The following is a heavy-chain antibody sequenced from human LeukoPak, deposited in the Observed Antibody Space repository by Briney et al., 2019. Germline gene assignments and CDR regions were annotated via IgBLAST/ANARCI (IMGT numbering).Heavy chain of an antibody. V-gene: IGHV3-30*03. CDR1: GFIFSNYG. D-gene: IGHD6-6*01. Sequence: GRSLRLSCAASGFIFSNYGMYWVRQAPGKGLEWVAVISYDGPNKYYADSVKGRFTISRDNAKNSLYLQMNSLRAEDTALYYCARSTEYGWYGPWGQGTLVTVSS. CDR3: ARSTEYGWYGP. J-gene: IGHJ5*02. CDR2: ISYDGPNK.